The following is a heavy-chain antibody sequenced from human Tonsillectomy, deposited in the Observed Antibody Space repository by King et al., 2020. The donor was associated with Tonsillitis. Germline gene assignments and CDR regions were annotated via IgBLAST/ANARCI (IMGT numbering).Heavy chain of an antibody. J-gene: IGHJ5*02. CDR1: GYSFTDYW. Sequence: VQLVESGAEVKKPGESLKISCKGSGYSFTDYWIGWVRQMPGKGLEWMGIIYPGDSDTRYSPSFQGQVTMSAARSISTAYLQWSSLKASDTAMYYCATLRQLGLINWFDPWGQGTLVIVSS. D-gene: IGHD6-6*01. CDR2: IYPGDSDT. CDR3: ATLRQLGLINWFDP. V-gene: IGHV5-51*01.